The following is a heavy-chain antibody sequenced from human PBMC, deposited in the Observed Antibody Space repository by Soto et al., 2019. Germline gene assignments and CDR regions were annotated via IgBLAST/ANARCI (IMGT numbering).Heavy chain of an antibody. J-gene: IGHJ4*02. D-gene: IGHD3-22*01. V-gene: IGHV3-7*03. CDR3: ARGDYFDRRFDY. CDR2: IKQDESEK. CDR1: GFSFSDYW. Sequence: GSLRLSCAASGFSFSDYWMSWVRHTPGKRLEWVATIKQDESEKYYVDSVKGRFTVSRDNAENSLYLQMNSLRADDTAVYYCARGDYFDRRFDYWGQGTLVTVSS.